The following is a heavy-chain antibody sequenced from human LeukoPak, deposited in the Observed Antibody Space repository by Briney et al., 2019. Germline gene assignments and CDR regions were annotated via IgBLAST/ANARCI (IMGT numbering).Heavy chain of an antibody. Sequence: GASVKVSCKASGGTFSSYAISWVRQAPGQGLEWMGGIIPIFGTANYAQKFQGTVTITADESTSKAYMELSSLRSEDTAVYYCARDQGYCSGGSCYYDAFDMWGQGKMVTVSS. CDR1: GGTFSSYA. D-gene: IGHD2-15*01. J-gene: IGHJ3*02. CDR3: ARDQGYCSGGSCYYDAFDM. V-gene: IGHV1-69*13. CDR2: IIPIFGTA.